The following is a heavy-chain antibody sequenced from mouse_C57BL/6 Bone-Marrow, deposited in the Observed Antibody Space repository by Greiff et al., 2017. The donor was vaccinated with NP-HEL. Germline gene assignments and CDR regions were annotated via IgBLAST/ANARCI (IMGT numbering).Heavy chain of an antibody. Sequence: QVQLQQPGAELVKPGASVRMSCKASGYTFTSYWITWVKQRPGQGLEWIGDIYPGGGSTTYNEKLKSKATRTVDTHSTTAYMQLSSLTSEDSAVYYCARGTVVSRMDYWGQGTSVTVSS. CDR1: GYTFTSYW. CDR2: IYPGGGST. CDR3: ARGTVVSRMDY. V-gene: IGHV1-55*01. D-gene: IGHD1-1*01. J-gene: IGHJ4*01.